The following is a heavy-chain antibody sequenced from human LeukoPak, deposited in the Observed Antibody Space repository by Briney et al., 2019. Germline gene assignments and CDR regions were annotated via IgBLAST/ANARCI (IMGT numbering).Heavy chain of an antibody. V-gene: IGHV1-46*01. CDR1: GYAFTDHY. J-gene: IGHJ4*02. CDR3: ERDFRATFGGVMASAFDY. CDR2: INPVGGGT. Sequence: ASVKVSCKASGYAFTDHYMHWVRQAPGQGLEWMGIINPVGGGTTYAQHFQGRATMTRDTSTSTVYMELRSLRSEDTAVYYCERDFRATFGGVMASAFDYWGQGTLVTVSP. D-gene: IGHD3-16*01.